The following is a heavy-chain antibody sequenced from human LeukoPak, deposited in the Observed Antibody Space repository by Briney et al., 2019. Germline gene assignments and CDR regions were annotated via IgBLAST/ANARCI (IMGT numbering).Heavy chain of an antibody. CDR2: IYYSGST. V-gene: IGHV4-31*03. CDR1: GGSISSGGYY. CDR3: ARVDVRAAAGLFDY. J-gene: IGHJ4*02. Sequence: SETLSLTCTVSGGSISSGGYYWSWIRRHPGKGLEWIGYIYYSGSTYYNPSLKSRVTISVDTSKNQFSLKLSSVTAADTAVYYCARVDVRAAAGLFDYWGQGTLVTVSS. D-gene: IGHD6-13*01.